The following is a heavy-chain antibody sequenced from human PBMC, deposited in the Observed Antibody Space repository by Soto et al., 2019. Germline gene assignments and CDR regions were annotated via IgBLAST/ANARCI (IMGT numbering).Heavy chain of an antibody. CDR2: IGLGSSTK. J-gene: IGHJ3*01. Sequence: GGSLRLSCAASGFTFRNYGMNWVRQAPGKGLEWVSYIGLGSSTKYYADSVEGRFTISRDNAKNSLYLQMNSLRAEDTAVYYCARDQLYYNDISGRPLNAFHVWGQGTMVTVS. V-gene: IGHV3-48*01. CDR1: GFTFRNYG. D-gene: IGHD3-22*01. CDR3: ARDQLYYNDISGRPLNAFHV.